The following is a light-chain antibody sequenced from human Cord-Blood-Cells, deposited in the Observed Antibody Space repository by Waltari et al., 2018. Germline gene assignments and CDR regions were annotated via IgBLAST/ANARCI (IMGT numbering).Light chain of an antibody. CDR1: QSISSY. Sequence: DIQMTQPPPSLSASVGDRVTITSRASQSISSYLNWYQQKPGKAPKLLIYAASSLQSGVPSRFSGSGSGTDFTLTISSLQPEDFATYYCQQSYSTLTFGPGTKVDIK. CDR2: AAS. CDR3: QQSYSTLT. J-gene: IGKJ3*01. V-gene: IGKV1-39*01.